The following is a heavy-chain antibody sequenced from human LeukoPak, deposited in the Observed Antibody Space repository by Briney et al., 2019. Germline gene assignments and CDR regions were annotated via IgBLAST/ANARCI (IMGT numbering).Heavy chain of an antibody. CDR1: GFTFSSYW. Sequence: GGSLRLSCAASGFTFSSYWMSWVRQAPGKGLEWVANIKQDGSEKYYVDSVKGRFTISRDNAKNSLYLQMNSLRAEDTAVYYCARESTTVTSRSYLDYWGQGTLVTVSS. CDR2: IKQDGSEK. J-gene: IGHJ4*02. D-gene: IGHD4-17*01. V-gene: IGHV3-7*03. CDR3: ARESTTVTSRSYLDY.